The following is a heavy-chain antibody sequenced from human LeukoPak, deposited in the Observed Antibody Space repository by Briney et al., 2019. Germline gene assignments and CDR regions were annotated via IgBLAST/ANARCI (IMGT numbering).Heavy chain of an antibody. CDR2: INPSGGST. V-gene: IGHV1-46*01. CDR1: GYTFTSYY. D-gene: IGHD6-13*01. J-gene: IGHJ5*02. CDR3: ARAFDYLDQQLVPSWFDP. Sequence: GASVKVSCKASGYTFTSYYIHWVRQAPGQGLEWMGIINPSGGSTTYAQKFQGRVTMTRDMSTSTVYMELSRLRSDDTAVYYCARAFDYLDQQLVPSWFDPWGQGTLVTVSS.